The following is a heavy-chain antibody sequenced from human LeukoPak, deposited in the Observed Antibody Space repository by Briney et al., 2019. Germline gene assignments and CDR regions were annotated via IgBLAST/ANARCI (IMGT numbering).Heavy chain of an antibody. D-gene: IGHD2-15*01. CDR1: GYTFTSYG. Sequence: ASVKVFCKASGYTFTSYGISWVRQAPGQGLEWMGWISAYNGNTNYAQKLQGRVTMTTDTSTSTAYMELRSLRSDDTAVYYCAREGYCSGGSCYSAEYFQHWGQGTLVTVSS. V-gene: IGHV1-18*04. CDR2: ISAYNGNT. J-gene: IGHJ1*01. CDR3: AREGYCSGGSCYSAEYFQH.